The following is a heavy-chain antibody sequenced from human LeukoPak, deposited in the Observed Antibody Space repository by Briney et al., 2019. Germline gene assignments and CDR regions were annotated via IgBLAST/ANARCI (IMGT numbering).Heavy chain of an antibody. J-gene: IGHJ5*02. CDR1: GYSISSGYF. CDR2: IYQSETA. Sequence: ETSETLSLTCTVSGYSISSGYFWGWMRQPPGKGLEWIGSIYQSETAHYNPSLKSRVTISVDTSKNQFSLKLRSVMAADTAVYYCARRGQWLVNWFDPWGQGTLVTVSS. D-gene: IGHD6-19*01. CDR3: ARRGQWLVNWFDP. V-gene: IGHV4-38-2*02.